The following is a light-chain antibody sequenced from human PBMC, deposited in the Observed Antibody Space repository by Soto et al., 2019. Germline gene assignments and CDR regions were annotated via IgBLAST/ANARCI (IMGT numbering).Light chain of an antibody. CDR1: QSISDT. V-gene: IGKV3-15*01. CDR2: GAS. Sequence: EIVMTQSPATLSVSPGGRATLSCRASQSISDTLAWYQQKPGQAPRLLIPGASTRATGFPGRFSGSGSGTDFTLTISSLQSEDFAVYYCQQYNNWPWTFGQGTKVDIK. J-gene: IGKJ1*01. CDR3: QQYNNWPWT.